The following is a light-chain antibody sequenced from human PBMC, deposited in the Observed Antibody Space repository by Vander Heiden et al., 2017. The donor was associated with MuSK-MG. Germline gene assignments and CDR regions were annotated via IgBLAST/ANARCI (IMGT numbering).Light chain of an antibody. J-gene: IGLJ2*01. Sequence: QSVLTQPPSVSGAPGQRVTISCTGSSSNIGAGYDVHWYQQLPGTAPNLLIYGNSNRPSGVPDRFSGSKSGTSASLAITGLQAEDEADYYCQSYDSSLSGSRVVFGGGTKLTVL. V-gene: IGLV1-40*01. CDR1: SSNIGAGYD. CDR3: QSYDSSLSGSRVV. CDR2: GNS.